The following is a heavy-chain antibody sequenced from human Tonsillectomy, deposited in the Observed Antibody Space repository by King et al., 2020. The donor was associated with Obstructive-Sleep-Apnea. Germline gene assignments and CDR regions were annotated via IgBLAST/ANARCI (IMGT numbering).Heavy chain of an antibody. D-gene: IGHD3-10*01. J-gene: IGHJ4*02. CDR2: IYWDDDK. Sequence: TLKESGPTLVKPTQTLTLTCTFSGFSLSTSGVGVGWIRQPPGKALDWLALIYWDDDKRYSPSLKSRLTITKDTSKNQVVLTMTNMDPVDTATYYCAHRPGMIRGESRVYFDYWGQGTLVTVSS. V-gene: IGHV2-5*02. CDR1: GFSLSTSGVG. CDR3: AHRPGMIRGESRVYFDY.